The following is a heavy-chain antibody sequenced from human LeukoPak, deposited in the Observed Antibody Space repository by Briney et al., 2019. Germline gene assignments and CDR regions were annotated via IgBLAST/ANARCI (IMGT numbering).Heavy chain of an antibody. CDR1: GFTFSSYS. V-gene: IGHV3-21*01. Sequence: GSLRLSCAASGFTFSSYSMNWVRQAPGKGLEWVSSISSSSSYIYYADSVKGRFTISRDNAKNSLYLQMNSLRAEDTAVYYCARSPAGRDYFDYWGQGTLVTVSS. CDR3: ARSPAGRDYFDY. D-gene: IGHD6-19*01. CDR2: ISSSSSYI. J-gene: IGHJ4*02.